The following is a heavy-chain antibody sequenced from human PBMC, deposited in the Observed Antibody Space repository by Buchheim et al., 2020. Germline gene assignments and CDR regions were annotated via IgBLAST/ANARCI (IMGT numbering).Heavy chain of an antibody. Sequence: QVQLVQSGAEVKKPGSSVKVSCKASGGTFSSYAISWVRQAPGQGLEWMGGIIPIFGTANYAQKFQGSVTITADESTSKAYMELSSLRSEDTAVYYCARDRELYYYDSSGYYRSSFDYWGQGTL. CDR3: ARDRELYYYDSSGYYRSSFDY. J-gene: IGHJ4*02. CDR1: GGTFSSYA. V-gene: IGHV1-69*01. CDR2: IIPIFGTA. D-gene: IGHD3-22*01.